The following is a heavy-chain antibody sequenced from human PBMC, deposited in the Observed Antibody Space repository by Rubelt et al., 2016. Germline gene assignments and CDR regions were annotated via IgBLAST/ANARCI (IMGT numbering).Heavy chain of an antibody. Sequence: PGKGLEWVAVIWYVGSNKYYADSVKGRFTISRDNSKNTLYLQMNSLRAEDTAVYYCARDPPDAIAVGKKYGMDVWGQGTTVTVSS. CDR2: IWYVGSNK. CDR3: ARDPPDAIAVGKKYGMDV. J-gene: IGHJ6*02. V-gene: IGHV3-33*01. D-gene: IGHD6-19*01.